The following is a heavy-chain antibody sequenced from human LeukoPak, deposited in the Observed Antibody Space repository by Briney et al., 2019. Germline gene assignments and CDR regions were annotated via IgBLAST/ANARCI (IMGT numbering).Heavy chain of an antibody. J-gene: IGHJ4*02. V-gene: IGHV3-48*01. CDR2: ISSSSSTI. D-gene: IGHD5-24*01. CDR1: GFTFSSYS. CDR3: ARVDYRDGYNY. Sequence: GGSLRLSCAASGFTFSSYSMNWVRQAPGKGLEWVSYISSSSSTIYYADSVKGRFTISRDNAKNSLYLQMNSLRAEDTAVYYCARVDYRDGYNYWGQGTLVTVSS.